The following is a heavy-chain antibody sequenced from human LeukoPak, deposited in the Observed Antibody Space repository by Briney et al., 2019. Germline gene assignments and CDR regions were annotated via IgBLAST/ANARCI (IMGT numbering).Heavy chain of an antibody. V-gene: IGHV3-30*03. CDR2: ISYDGSDK. CDR3: AYSRM. CDR1: GFTFDRSG. J-gene: IGHJ4*02. Sequence: GGSLRLSCAASGFTFDRSGMHWVRQAPGKRLEWVAVISYDGSDKYYADSVKGRFTISRDNSKNALFLQMDSLRPDDTAVYYCAYSRMGGQGTLVTVSS. D-gene: IGHD2-15*01.